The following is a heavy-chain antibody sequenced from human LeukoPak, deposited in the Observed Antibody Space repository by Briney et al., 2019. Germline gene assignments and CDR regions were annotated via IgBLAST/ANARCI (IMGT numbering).Heavy chain of an antibody. CDR3: AMDMEVGVSRMDV. CDR1: GFTFRSYS. J-gene: IGHJ6*02. V-gene: IGHV3-21*01. Sequence: GGSLRLSCAASGFTFRSYSMNWVRQAPGKGLEWVSSISGSSRSVDYTDSVKGRFTISRDNAKNSLYLQMNSLRAEDTAVYYCAMDMEVGVSRMDVWGQGTTVTVSS. D-gene: IGHD2-2*03. CDR2: ISGSSRSV.